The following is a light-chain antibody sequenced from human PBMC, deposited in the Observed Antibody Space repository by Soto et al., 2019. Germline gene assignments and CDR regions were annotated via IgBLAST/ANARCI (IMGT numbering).Light chain of an antibody. CDR1: QSVSSSY. CDR2: GAS. V-gene: IGKV3-15*01. CDR3: QQYNNWPWT. J-gene: IGKJ1*01. Sequence: EIVMTQYPATLSLSPGERATLSCRASQSVSSSYLAWYQQKPGQAPRLLIYGASTRATGIPARFSGSGSGTEFTLTISSLQSEDFAVYYCQQYNNWPWTFGQGTKVDIK.